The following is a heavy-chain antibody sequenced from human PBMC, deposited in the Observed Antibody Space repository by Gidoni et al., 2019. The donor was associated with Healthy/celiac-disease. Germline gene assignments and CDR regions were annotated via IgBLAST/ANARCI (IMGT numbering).Heavy chain of an antibody. CDR1: GGSFSGYY. V-gene: IGHV4-34*01. Sequence: QVQLQQWGAGLLKPSETLSLTCAVYGGSFSGYYWSWIRQPPGKGLEWIGEIHHSGSNNYNPSLKSRVTISVDTSKNQFSRKLSAVTAADTAVYYCARGARMEWLLYYLYFDYWGQGTLVNVSS. CDR2: IHHSGSN. CDR3: ARGARMEWLLYYLYFDY. J-gene: IGHJ4*02. D-gene: IGHD3-3*01.